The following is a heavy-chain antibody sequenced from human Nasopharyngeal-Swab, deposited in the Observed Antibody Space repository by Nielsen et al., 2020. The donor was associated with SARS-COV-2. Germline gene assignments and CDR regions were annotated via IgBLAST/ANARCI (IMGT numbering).Heavy chain of an antibody. V-gene: IGHV1-24*01. CDR3: ATATMTTVNNYYGMDV. CDR2: FDPEDGET. Sequence: ASVKVSCKVSGYTLTELSMHWVRQAPGKGLEWMGGFDPEDGETIYAQKFQGRVTMTEDTSTDTAYMELSSLRSEDTAVYCCATATMTTVNNYYGMDVWGQGTTVTVSS. J-gene: IGHJ6*02. CDR1: GYTLTELS. D-gene: IGHD4-11*01.